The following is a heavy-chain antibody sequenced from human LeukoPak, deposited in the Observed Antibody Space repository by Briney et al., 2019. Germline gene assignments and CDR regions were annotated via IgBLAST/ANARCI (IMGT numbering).Heavy chain of an antibody. D-gene: IGHD3-10*01. J-gene: IGHJ6*02. Sequence: ASVKVSCKVSGYTLTELSMHWVRQAPGKGLEWMGGFDPEDGETIYAQKFQGRVTVTEDTSTDTAYMELSSLRSEDTAVYYCATDRYYGSGTPTYYYYGMDVWGQGTTVTVSS. V-gene: IGHV1-24*01. CDR1: GYTLTELS. CDR3: ATDRYYGSGTPTYYYYGMDV. CDR2: FDPEDGET.